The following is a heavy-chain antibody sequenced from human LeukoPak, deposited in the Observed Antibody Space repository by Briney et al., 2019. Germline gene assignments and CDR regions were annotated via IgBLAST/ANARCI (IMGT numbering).Heavy chain of an antibody. D-gene: IGHD3-10*01. J-gene: IGHJ4*02. CDR2: IHFDRSKK. V-gene: IGHV3-30*02. CDR1: GFSFNTYG. Sequence: GGSLRLSCAASGFSFNTYGMHWVRQAPGKGLEWVAFIHFDRSKKYYADSVKGRFTISRDNSKNTLYLQMNSLRAEDTALYHCARGTDYYGSGSYYNDWGQGTLVTVSS. CDR3: ARGTDYYGSGSYYND.